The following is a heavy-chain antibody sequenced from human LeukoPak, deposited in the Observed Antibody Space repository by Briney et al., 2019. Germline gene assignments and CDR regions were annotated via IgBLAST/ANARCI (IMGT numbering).Heavy chain of an antibody. CDR1: GYTFTTAG. CDR2: ISTYHGNT. Sequence: ASVKVSCKASGYTFTTAGIGWVRQAPGQVLEWMGWISTYHGNTNYAQIFQDRVTMTTDTSTSTAYMELRSLRSDDTAVYYCARLKAPMVRGVMMGVYYFDYWGQGTLVTVSS. D-gene: IGHD3-10*01. V-gene: IGHV1-18*01. CDR3: ARLKAPMVRGVMMGVYYFDY. J-gene: IGHJ4*02.